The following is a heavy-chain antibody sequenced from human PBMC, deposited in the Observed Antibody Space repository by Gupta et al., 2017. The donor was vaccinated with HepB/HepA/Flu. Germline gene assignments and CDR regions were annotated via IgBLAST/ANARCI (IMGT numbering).Heavy chain of an antibody. Sequence: QVQLVQSGAEVKKPGASVKVSCKASGYTFTSYYMHWVRQAPGQGLEWMGIINPSGGSTSDAQKFQGRVTMTRDTATSTVYMEMRRMRAEDTAVYYGASDQGRVGMDVGCKGTTVTVSS. CDR3: ASDQGRVGMDV. CDR1: GYTFTSYY. V-gene: IGHV1-46*01. D-gene: IGHD2-15*01. J-gene: IGHJ6*03. CDR2: INPSGGST.